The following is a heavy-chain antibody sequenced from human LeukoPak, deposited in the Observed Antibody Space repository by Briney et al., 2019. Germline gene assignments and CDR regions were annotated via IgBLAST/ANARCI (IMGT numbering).Heavy chain of an antibody. CDR2: INPNSGGT. D-gene: IGHD1-20*01. CDR1: GYTLTGYY. J-gene: IGHJ5*02. V-gene: IGHV1-2*02. CDR3: ARAPYNWKNWFDP. Sequence: ASVKVSCKASGYTLTGYYMHWVRQAPGQGLEWMGWINPNSGGTNYAQKFQGRVTMTRDTSISTAYMELSRLRSDDTAVYYCARAPYNWKNWFDPWGQGTLVTVSS.